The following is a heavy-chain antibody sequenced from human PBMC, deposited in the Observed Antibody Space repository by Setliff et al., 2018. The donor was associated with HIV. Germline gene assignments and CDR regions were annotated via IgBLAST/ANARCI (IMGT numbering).Heavy chain of an antibody. J-gene: IGHJ5*02. D-gene: IGHD6-13*01. V-gene: IGHV1-18*01. CDR3: ARDAARRAAADTPVWFDP. CDR1: GYTFISYG. CDR2: ISPYNGHT. Sequence: ASVKVSCKASGYTFISYGISWVGQAPGQGLEWMGWISPYNGHTNYAQKVQGRVTMTRDTFTSTAYMELRSLRSDDTAVYYCARDAARRAAADTPVWFDPWGQGTLVTVSS.